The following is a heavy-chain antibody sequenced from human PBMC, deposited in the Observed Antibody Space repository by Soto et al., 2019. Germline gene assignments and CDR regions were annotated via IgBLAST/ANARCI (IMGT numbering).Heavy chain of an antibody. CDR3: ARARGVWFGELFPGVDSNDAFEI. D-gene: IGHD3-10*01. V-gene: IGHV1-69*13. Sequence: SVKVSCKASGGTFSSYAISWVRQAPGQGLEWMGGIIPIFGTANYAQKFQGRVTITADESTSTAYMELSSLRSEDTAVYYCARARGVWFGELFPGVDSNDAFEIWGQGTMVTVSS. CDR2: IIPIFGTA. J-gene: IGHJ3*02. CDR1: GGTFSSYA.